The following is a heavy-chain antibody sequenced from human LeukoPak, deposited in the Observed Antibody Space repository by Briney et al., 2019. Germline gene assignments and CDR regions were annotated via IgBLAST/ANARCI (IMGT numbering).Heavy chain of an antibody. V-gene: IGHV1-2*02. CDR3: ATTVVVPAAIFWFDP. CDR1: GDTFTGYY. D-gene: IGHD2-2*01. CDR2: INPNSGGT. J-gene: IGHJ5*02. Sequence: ASVKVSCKASGDTFTGYYMHWVRQAPGQGLEWMGWINPNSGGTNYAQKFQGRVTMTRDTSISTAYMELSRLRSDDTAVYYCATTVVVPAAIFWFDPWGQGTLVTVSS.